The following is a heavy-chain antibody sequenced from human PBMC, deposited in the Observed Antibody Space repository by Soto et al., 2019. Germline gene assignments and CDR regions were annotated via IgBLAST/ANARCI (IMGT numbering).Heavy chain of an antibody. CDR1: GLTFTSSA. D-gene: IGHD5-12*01. CDR2: IVVGSGNT. Sequence: SVKVSCKASGLTFTSSAMQWVRQARGQRLEWIGWIVVGSGNTNYAQKFQERVTITRDMSTSTAYMELSSLRSEDTAVYYCAAEVPGGEWLRLEGAFDIWGQGTMVTVSS. V-gene: IGHV1-58*02. J-gene: IGHJ3*02. CDR3: AAEVPGGEWLRLEGAFDI.